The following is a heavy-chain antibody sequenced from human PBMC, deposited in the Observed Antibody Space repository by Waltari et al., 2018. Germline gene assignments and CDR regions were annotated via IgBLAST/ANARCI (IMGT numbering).Heavy chain of an antibody. J-gene: IGHJ5*02. CDR1: GGSISSSY. V-gene: IGHV4-59*01. Sequence: QVQLQESGPGLVKPSETLSLTCTVSGGSISSSYWSWIQQPPGKGLEWIGYIYYSGSTNYNPSLKSRVTRSVDTSKNQCSLKLSSVTAADTAVYYCAREDYYDSSRWFDPWGQGTLVTVSS. CDR3: AREDYYDSSRWFDP. CDR2: IYYSGST. D-gene: IGHD3-22*01.